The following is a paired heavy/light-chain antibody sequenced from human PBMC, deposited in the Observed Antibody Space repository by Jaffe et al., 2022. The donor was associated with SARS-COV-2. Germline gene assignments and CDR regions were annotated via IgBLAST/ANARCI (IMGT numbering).Heavy chain of an antibody. CDR1: GVSVSNYF. V-gene: IGHV4-59*02. CDR2: MSYAGSA. CDR3: ARMQAGGYSHGYLEISHVDV. Sequence: QVQLQESGPGLVKPSETLSLTCTVSGVSVSNYFWSWIRQAPGKGLEWIGYMSYAGSARYNPSLRSRVTISVDTSKNHFSLTLSSVTAADTAVYFCARMQAGGYSHGYLEISHVDVWGQGTTITVSS. D-gene: IGHD5-18*01. J-gene: IGHJ6*02.
Light chain of an antibody. CDR3: SSYAGVNNFL. V-gene: IGLV2-8*01. CDR1: GSDVGGYNY. CDR2: GVN. Sequence: QSALTQPPSASGSPGQSVTISCTGTGSDVGGYNYVSWFQQHPDKAPKLIIFGVNHRPSGVPDRFSGSKSGNTASLTVSGLQADDEANYYCSSYAGVNNFLFGGGTKLTVL. J-gene: IGLJ2*01.